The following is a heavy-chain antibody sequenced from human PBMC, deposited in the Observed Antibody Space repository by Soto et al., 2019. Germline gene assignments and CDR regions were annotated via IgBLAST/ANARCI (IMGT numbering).Heavy chain of an antibody. V-gene: IGHV3-9*01. CDR1: GFTFDDYA. J-gene: IGHJ5*02. CDR2: ISWNSGSI. Sequence: GGSLRLSCAASGFTFDDYAMHWVRQAPGKGLEWVSGISWNSGSIGYADSVKGRFTISRDNAKNSLYLQMNSLRAEDTALYYCAKANWDSSEGSYRYNWFDPWGQGTLVTVSS. CDR3: AKANWDSSEGSYRYNWFDP. D-gene: IGHD3-16*02.